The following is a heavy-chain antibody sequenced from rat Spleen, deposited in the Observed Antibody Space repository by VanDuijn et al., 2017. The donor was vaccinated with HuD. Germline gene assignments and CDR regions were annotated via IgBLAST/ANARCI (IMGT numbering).Heavy chain of an antibody. D-gene: IGHD1-7*01. CDR2: ISYEGSST. J-gene: IGHJ2*01. Sequence: EVQLVESGGGLVQPGRSLKLSCAASGFTFSDYYIAWVRQAPKKGLEWVASISYEGSSTYYGDSVNGRFTISRDNAKSTLYLQMNSRRSEDTATYYCARGGYGVMDAWGQGVMVTVSS. CDR3: ARGGYGVMDA. V-gene: IGHV5-22*01. CDR1: GFTFSDYY.